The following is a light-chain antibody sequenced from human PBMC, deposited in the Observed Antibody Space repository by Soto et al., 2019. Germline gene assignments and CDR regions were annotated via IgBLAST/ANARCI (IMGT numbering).Light chain of an antibody. CDR1: QSVSSSY. V-gene: IGKV3-20*01. CDR3: QQYCSSPRT. Sequence: EIVLTQSPGTLSLSPGERATLSCRASQSVSSSYLAWYQQKPGQAPRLLIYGASSRATGIPDRFSGSGSGKDFTLTISRLEPEDFAVYYCQQYCSSPRTFGQGTKVEI. CDR2: GAS. J-gene: IGKJ1*01.